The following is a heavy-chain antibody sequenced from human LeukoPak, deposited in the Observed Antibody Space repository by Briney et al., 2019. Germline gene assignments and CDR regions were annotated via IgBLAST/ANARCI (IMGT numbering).Heavy chain of an antibody. V-gene: IGHV3-66*01. CDR2: IYSGGST. CDR3: AREATGTLYY. Sequence: GGSLRLSCAASGFTVSSNYMSWVRQAPGKGLEWVSIIYSGGSTYYADSVKGRLTISRDNSKNTLYLQMNSLRAEDTAVYYCAREATGTLYYWGQGSLVTVSS. D-gene: IGHD1-1*01. CDR1: GFTVSSNY. J-gene: IGHJ4*02.